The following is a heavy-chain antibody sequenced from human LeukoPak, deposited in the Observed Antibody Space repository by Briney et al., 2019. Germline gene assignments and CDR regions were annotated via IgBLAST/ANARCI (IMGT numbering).Heavy chain of an antibody. CDR2: ISSSSSYI. V-gene: IGHV3-21*01. D-gene: IGHD6-13*01. CDR3: ARGVAAPSSEAQGFDY. J-gene: IGHJ4*02. CDR1: GFTFSSYS. Sequence: NPGGSLRLSCAASGFTFSSYSMNWVRQAPGKGLEWVSSISSSSSYIYYADSVKGRFTISRDNAKNSLYLQMNSLRAEDTAVYYCARGVAAPSSEAQGFDYWGQGTLVTVSS.